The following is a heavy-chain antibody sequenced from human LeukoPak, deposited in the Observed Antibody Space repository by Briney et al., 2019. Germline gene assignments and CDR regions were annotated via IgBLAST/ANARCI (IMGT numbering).Heavy chain of an antibody. CDR2: INPNSGGT. J-gene: IGHJ6*02. CDR3: ARADVPAGTGFMDV. V-gene: IGHV1-2*02. Sequence: AASVKVSCKASGYTFTGYYMHWVRQAPGQGLEWMGWINPNSGGTNYAQKFQGRVTMTRDTSISTAYMELSRLRSDDTAVYYCARADVPAGTGFMDVWGQGTTVTVSS. CDR1: GYTFTGYY. D-gene: IGHD6-13*01.